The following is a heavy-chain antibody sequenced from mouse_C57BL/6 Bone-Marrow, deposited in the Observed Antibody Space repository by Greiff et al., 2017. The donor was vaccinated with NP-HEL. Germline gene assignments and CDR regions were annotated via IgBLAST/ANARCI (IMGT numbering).Heavy chain of an antibody. D-gene: IGHD1-1*01. Sequence: VQLQQPGAELVKPGASVKMSCKASGYTFTSYWITWVKQRPGQGLEWIGDIYPGSGSTNYNEKFKSKATLTVYTSSSTAYMQLSSLTSEDSAVYYCAREIDFITTVVAWYFDVWGTGTTVTVSS. J-gene: IGHJ1*03. V-gene: IGHV1-55*01. CDR1: GYTFTSYW. CDR2: IYPGSGST. CDR3: AREIDFITTVVAWYFDV.